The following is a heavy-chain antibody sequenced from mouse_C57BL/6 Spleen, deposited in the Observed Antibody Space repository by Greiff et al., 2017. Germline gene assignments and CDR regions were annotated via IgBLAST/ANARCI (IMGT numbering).Heavy chain of an antibody. V-gene: IGHV1-54*01. D-gene: IGHD4-1*01. CDR3: ARGWDKDLAFDY. CDR1: GYAFTNYL. CDR2: INPGSGGT. Sequence: QVQLQQSGAELVRPGTSVKVSCKASGYAFTNYLIEWVKQRPGQGLEWIGVINPGSGGTNYNEKFKGKATLTADKSSSTAYMQLSSLTSEDSAVYFCARGWDKDLAFDYWGQGTTLTVSP. J-gene: IGHJ2*01.